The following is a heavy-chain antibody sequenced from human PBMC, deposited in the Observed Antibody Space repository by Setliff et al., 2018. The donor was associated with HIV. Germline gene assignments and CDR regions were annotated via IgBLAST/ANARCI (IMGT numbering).Heavy chain of an antibody. V-gene: IGHV4-4*09. CDR2: IYTSRGT. CDR3: ARSPSYRSSWEYYFDY. D-gene: IGHD6-13*01. Sequence: ETLSLTCTVSGGSISGYHWNWLRQTPGKGLEWIGYIYTSRGTNYNHSLRTRVIISVDTSNQFSLKLSSVTAADAAVYYCARSPSYRSSWEYYFDYWGQGRLVTVSS. J-gene: IGHJ4*02. CDR1: GGSISGYH.